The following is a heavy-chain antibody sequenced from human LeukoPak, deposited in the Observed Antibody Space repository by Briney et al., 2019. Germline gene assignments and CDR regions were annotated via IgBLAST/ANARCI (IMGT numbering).Heavy chain of an antibody. CDR1: GYTFTSYY. CDR3: ARDRGIVGATRWFDP. J-gene: IGHJ5*02. CDR2: INTRGGST. V-gene: IGHV1-46*01. D-gene: IGHD1-26*01. Sequence: ASVKVSCKASGYTFTSYYMHWVRQAPGQGLAWMGIINTRGGSTRYAQKFQGRVTMTRDKNTSTVYMELSSLRSEDTAVYYCARDRGIVGATRWFDPWGQGTLVTVSS.